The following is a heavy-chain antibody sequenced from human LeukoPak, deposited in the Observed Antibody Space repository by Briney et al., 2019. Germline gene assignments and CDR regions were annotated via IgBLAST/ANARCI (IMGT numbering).Heavy chain of an antibody. V-gene: IGHV1-69*13. J-gene: IGHJ4*02. CDR1: GGTFSSYA. CDR2: IIPIFGTA. CDR3: AREGVVPAATMDY. Sequence: ASVKVSFKASGGTFSSYAISWVRQAPGQGLEWMGRIIPIFGTANYAQKFQGRVTITADESTSTAYMELSSLRSEDTAVYYCAREGVVPAATMDYWGQGTLVTVSS. D-gene: IGHD2-2*01.